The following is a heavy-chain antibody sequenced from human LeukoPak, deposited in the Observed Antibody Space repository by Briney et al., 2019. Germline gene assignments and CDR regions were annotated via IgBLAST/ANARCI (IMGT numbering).Heavy chain of an antibody. V-gene: IGHV4-59*01. Sequence: PSETLSLTCTVSSGSFRTYYWSWIRQPPGKGLEWIGYIFYNEGTSYNPSLKSRVTISVDTSNNQLSLKVNSVTAADTAMYYCARAAPIVDGDSYYFDYWGLGTLVTVSS. CDR2: IFYNEGT. CDR1: SGSFRTYY. D-gene: IGHD4-17*01. J-gene: IGHJ4*02. CDR3: ARAAPIVDGDSYYFDY.